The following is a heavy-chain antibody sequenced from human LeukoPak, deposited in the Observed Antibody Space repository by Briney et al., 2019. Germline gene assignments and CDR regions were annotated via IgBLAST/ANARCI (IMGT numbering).Heavy chain of an antibody. V-gene: IGHV3-48*02. CDR1: GFTFSSYS. D-gene: IGHD3-9*01. CDR2: ISSSSSTI. CDR3: ARETNDILTGFSSDY. Sequence: PGGSLRLSCAASGFTFSSYSMNWVRQAPGKGLEWVSYISSSSSTIYYADSVKGRFTISRDNAKNSLYLQMNSLRDEDTAVYYCARETNDILTGFSSDYWGQGTLVAVSS. J-gene: IGHJ4*02.